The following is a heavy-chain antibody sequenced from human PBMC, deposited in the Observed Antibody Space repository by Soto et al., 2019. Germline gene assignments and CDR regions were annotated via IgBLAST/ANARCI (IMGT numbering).Heavy chain of an antibody. CDR2: INPNSGGT. Sequence: QVQLVQSGAEVKKPGASVKVSCKASGYAFTDYYIHWVRQAPGQGLEWMGWINPNSGGTNFAPKFQGVVTLTRDTSISTAYMELNRLKPNETAVYFCARYCTGGSCYRDAFHIWGQGTMVTISS. CDR1: GYAFTDYY. D-gene: IGHD2-15*01. V-gene: IGHV1-2*02. CDR3: ARYCTGGSCYRDAFHI. J-gene: IGHJ3*02.